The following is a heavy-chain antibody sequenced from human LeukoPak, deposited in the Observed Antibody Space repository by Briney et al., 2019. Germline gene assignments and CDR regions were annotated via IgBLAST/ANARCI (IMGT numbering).Heavy chain of an antibody. CDR3: ARLESLVSYYYDYYTDV. V-gene: IGHV3-7*01. J-gene: IGHJ6*03. CDR2: INQDGSEK. D-gene: IGHD6-19*01. CDR1: GFTFRSYC. Sequence: GGSPRLSCVASGFTFRSYCMSWVPQAPGKGLEWVANINQDGSEKYYMDSVKGRFTISRDNAKNSLYLQMNSLRAEDTAVYYCARLESLVSYYYDYYTDVWGKGTTVTVSS.